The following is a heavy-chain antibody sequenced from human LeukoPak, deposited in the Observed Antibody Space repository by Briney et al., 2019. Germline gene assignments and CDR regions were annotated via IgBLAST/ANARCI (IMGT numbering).Heavy chain of an antibody. Sequence: GASVKVSCKASGYTFTSYAMHWVRQAPGQRLEWMGWINAGNGNTKYSQKFQGRVTITRDTSASTAYMELSSLRSEDTAVYYCATPSPYSYGFDYWGQGTLVTVSS. CDR3: ATPSPYSYGFDY. CDR2: INAGNGNT. J-gene: IGHJ4*02. D-gene: IGHD5-18*01. V-gene: IGHV1-3*01. CDR1: GYTFTSYA.